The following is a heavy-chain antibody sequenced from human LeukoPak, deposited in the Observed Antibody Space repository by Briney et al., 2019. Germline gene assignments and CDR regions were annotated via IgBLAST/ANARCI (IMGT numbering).Heavy chain of an antibody. J-gene: IGHJ4*02. V-gene: IGHV3-23*01. CDR1: GFTFSSYA. CDR3: AKSPHYYDSSGRIDY. D-gene: IGHD3-22*01. CDR2: TSGSGGST. Sequence: GGSLRLSCAASGFTFSSYAMSWVRQAPGKGLEWVSATSGSGGSTYYADSVKGRFTISRDNSKNTLYLQMNSLRAEDTAVYYCAKSPHYYDSSGRIDYWGQGTLVTVSS.